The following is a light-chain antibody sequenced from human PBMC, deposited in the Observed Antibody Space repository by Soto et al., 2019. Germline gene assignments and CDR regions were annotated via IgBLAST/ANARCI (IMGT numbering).Light chain of an antibody. J-gene: IGLJ1*01. V-gene: IGLV2-14*03. CDR1: SSDVGAYNY. Sequence: QSVLTQPASVSGSPGQSIAISCTGTSSDVGAYNYVSWYQQHPGKAPKLMIFDVTNRPSGVSDRFSGSKSGNTASLTISGLQAEDEADYYCSSYTSSSTYVFGTGTKVNVL. CDR2: DVT. CDR3: SSYTSSSTYV.